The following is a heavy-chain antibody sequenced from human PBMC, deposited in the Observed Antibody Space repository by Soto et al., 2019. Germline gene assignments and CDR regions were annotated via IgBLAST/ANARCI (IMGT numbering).Heavy chain of an antibody. CDR3: AKGSSSSWV. Sequence: QVQLVESGGGVVQPGRSLRLSCAASGFTFSSYAMNWVRQAPGKGLEWVALISYDGSNKYYADSVKGRFTISRDNSKNTLYLQMNSLRAEDTAVYYCAKGSSSSWVWGQGTMVTVSS. CDR2: ISYDGSNK. D-gene: IGHD6-6*01. J-gene: IGHJ3*01. V-gene: IGHV3-30-3*01. CDR1: GFTFSSYA.